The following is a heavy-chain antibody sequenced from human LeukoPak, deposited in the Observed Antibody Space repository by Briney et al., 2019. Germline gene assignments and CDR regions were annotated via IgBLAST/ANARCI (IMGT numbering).Heavy chain of an antibody. J-gene: IGHJ4*02. CDR3: ARGRVFDY. Sequence: QTGGSLRLSCAASGFTFSSYDMHWVRHATGKGLEWVSAIGTAGDAYYPGSVKGRFTISRENAKNSLYLQMNSLRAGDTAVYYCARGRVFDYWGQGTLVTVSS. V-gene: IGHV3-13*01. CDR1: GFTFSSYD. CDR2: IGTAGDA.